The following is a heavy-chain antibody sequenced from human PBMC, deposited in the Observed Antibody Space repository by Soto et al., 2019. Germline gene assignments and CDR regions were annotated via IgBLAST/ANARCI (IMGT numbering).Heavy chain of an antibody. CDR3: ARVNNWNYPVDY. J-gene: IGHJ4*02. CDR2: INSDGSNT. D-gene: IGHD1-7*01. CDR1: GFTFSRFW. V-gene: IGHV3-74*01. Sequence: QPGGSLRLSCAASGFTFSRFWMHWVRQAPGKGLAWVSRINSDGSNTGYADTVKGRFTISRDNAKSTLYLQMNSLTAEDTAVYYCARVNNWNYPVDYWGQGTLVTVSS.